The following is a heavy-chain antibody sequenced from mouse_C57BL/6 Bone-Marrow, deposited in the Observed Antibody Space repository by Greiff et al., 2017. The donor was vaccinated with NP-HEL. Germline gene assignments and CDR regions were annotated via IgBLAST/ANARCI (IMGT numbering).Heavy chain of an antibody. CDR3: ARGGDYCYWYFDV. V-gene: IGHV1-82*01. D-gene: IGHD2-4*01. J-gene: IGHJ1*03. CDR1: GYAFSSSW. Sequence: QVQLQQSGPELVKPGASVKISCKASGYAFSSSWMNWVKQRPGKGLEWIGRIYPGDGDTNYNGKFKGKATLTADKSSSTAYMQLSSLTSEDSAVYFCARGGDYCYWYFDVWGTGTTVTVSS. CDR2: IYPGDGDT.